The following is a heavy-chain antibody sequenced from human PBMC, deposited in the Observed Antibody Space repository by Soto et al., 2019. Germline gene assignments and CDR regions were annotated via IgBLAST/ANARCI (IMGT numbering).Heavy chain of an antibody. Sequence: QVQLVESGGGVVQPGRSLRLSCAASGFTFNSYGIHWVRQAPGKGLEWVAVTWYDGSNKYYTDSVKGRFTISRDNSKNTRYLQMDSLSAEDTAVYYCARNPPVYSSSTLYYFHGMDVWGQGTTVTVSS. V-gene: IGHV3-33*01. CDR2: TWYDGSNK. CDR3: ARNPPVYSSSTLYYFHGMDV. D-gene: IGHD6-13*01. CDR1: GFTFNSYG. J-gene: IGHJ6*02.